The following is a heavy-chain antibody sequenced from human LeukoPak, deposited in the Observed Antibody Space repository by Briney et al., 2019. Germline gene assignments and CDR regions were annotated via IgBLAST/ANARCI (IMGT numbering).Heavy chain of an antibody. V-gene: IGHV4-30-2*01. D-gene: IGHD6-13*01. J-gene: IGHJ6*02. CDR2: IYHSGST. Sequence: TLSLTCAVSGGSISSGGYSWSWIRQPPGKGLEWIGYIYHSGSTYYNPSLKSRVTISVDRSKNQFSLKLSSVTAADTAVYYCARGGSSWPYYYYGMDVWGQGTTVTVS. CDR3: ARGGSSWPYYYYGMDV. CDR1: GGSISSGGYS.